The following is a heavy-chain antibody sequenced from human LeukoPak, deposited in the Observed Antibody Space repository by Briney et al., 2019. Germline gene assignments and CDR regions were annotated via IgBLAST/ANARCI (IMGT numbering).Heavy chain of an antibody. V-gene: IGHV4-4*02. CDR2: IYHSGST. D-gene: IGHD3-3*01. CDR3: ARHGRITIFGVVIHPDMDV. CDR1: GGSISSSNW. Sequence: SETLSLTCAVSGGSISSSNWWSWVRQPPGKGLEWIGEIYHSGSTNYNPSLKSRVTISVDKSKNQFSLKLSSVTAADTAVYYCARHGRITIFGVVIHPDMDVWGKGTTVTVSS. J-gene: IGHJ6*03.